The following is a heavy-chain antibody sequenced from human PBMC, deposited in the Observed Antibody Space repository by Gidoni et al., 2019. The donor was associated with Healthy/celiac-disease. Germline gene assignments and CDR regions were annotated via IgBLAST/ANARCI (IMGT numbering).Heavy chain of an antibody. CDR2: INPRGGST. CDR1: GYTFTSYY. J-gene: IGHJ4*02. CDR3: GRGYSSIWRGWDY. Sequence: QVQLVQSGAEAKKPGASVKVSCKASGYTFTSYYMHWVRQAPGHGLELMGIINPRGGSTSYAQNFQGQVTITRDTSTSTGYMELRSLRSEDPAVFYCGRGYSSIWRGWDYWGQGTLVTVSS. V-gene: IGHV1-46*01. D-gene: IGHD6-13*01.